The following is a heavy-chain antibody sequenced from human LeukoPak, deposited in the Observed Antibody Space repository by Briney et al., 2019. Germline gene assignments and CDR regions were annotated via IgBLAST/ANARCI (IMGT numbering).Heavy chain of an antibody. CDR1: GGSISSSSYY. V-gene: IGHV4-39*01. J-gene: IGHJ3*02. CDR3: ARVSVSLAANDAFDI. CDR2: IYYSGST. D-gene: IGHD2/OR15-2a*01. Sequence: PSETLSLTCTVSGGSISSSSYYWGWIRQPPGKGLEWIGSIYYSGSTYYNPSLKSRVTISVDTSKNQFSLKLSSVTAADTAVYYCARVSVSLAANDAFDIWGQGTMVTVSS.